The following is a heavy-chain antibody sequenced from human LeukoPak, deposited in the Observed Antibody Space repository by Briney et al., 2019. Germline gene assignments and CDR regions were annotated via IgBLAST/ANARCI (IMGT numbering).Heavy chain of an antibody. CDR3: ARGNKERRGYYYMDV. V-gene: IGHV1-69*05. Sequence: GASVKVSCKASGGTFRSYAISWVRQAPGQGLEWMGGIIPIFGTANYAQKFQGRVTITTDESTSTAYMELSSLRSEDTAVYYCARGNKERRGYYYMDVWGKGTTVTVSS. CDR1: GGTFRSYA. CDR2: IIPIFGTA. J-gene: IGHJ6*03. D-gene: IGHD1/OR15-1a*01.